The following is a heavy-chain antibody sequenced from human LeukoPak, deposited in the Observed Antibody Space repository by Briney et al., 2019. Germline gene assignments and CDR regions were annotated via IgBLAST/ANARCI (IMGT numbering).Heavy chain of an antibody. V-gene: IGHV3-64*02. Sequence: PGGSVRLPCAASGFTFSSYSMHWVRQAPGKGPEFVSVIGGGGVTTFYAVAVKDRFTISRDNSKNTLYLKMGSLRAEDMAVYYCAREGGGSGLWYYDLWGRGTLVTVSS. D-gene: IGHD1-26*01. CDR2: IGGGGVTT. CDR1: GFTFSSYS. J-gene: IGHJ2*01. CDR3: AREGGGSGLWYYDL.